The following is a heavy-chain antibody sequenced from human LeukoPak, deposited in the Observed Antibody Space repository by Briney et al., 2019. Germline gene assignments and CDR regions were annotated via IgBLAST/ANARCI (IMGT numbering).Heavy chain of an antibody. Sequence: GGSLRLSCAASGFTFSSYSMNWVRPAPGKGLEWVSYISSSSSTIYYADSVKGRFTISRDNAKNSLYLQMNSLRAEDTAVYYCARDRNRDCSSTSCYPSHWGQGTLVTVSS. CDR3: ARDRNRDCSSTSCYPSH. CDR2: ISSSSSTI. CDR1: GFTFSSYS. V-gene: IGHV3-48*01. D-gene: IGHD2-2*01. J-gene: IGHJ4*02.